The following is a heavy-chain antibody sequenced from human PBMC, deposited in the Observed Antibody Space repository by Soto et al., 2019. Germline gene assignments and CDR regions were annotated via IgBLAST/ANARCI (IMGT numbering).Heavy chain of an antibody. V-gene: IGHV3-23*01. Sequence: PXGSLRLSCAASGFTFSSYAMSWVRQAPGRGLDWVSAIIGSGGSTYYADSVKGRFTISRDNSKNTLYLQMNSLRAEDTAVYYCAKDQNCSGGSCYFYYYYYGMDVWGQGTTVTVSS. D-gene: IGHD2-15*01. CDR3: AKDQNCSGGSCYFYYYYYGMDV. J-gene: IGHJ6*02. CDR2: IIGSGGST. CDR1: GFTFSSYA.